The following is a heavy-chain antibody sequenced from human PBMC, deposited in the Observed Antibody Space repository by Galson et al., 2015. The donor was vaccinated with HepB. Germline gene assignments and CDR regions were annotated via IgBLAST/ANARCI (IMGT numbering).Heavy chain of an antibody. CDR2: IYPGDSDT. V-gene: IGHV5-51*01. D-gene: IGHD6-13*01. Sequence: SGAEVKQPGESLKISCKGSGCSFPSYWIGWVRQMPGKGLEWMGIIYPGDSDTRYSPSFQGQVTISADKSISTAYLQWSSLKASDTAMYYCARPAAAGTYYYYGMDVWGRGTTVTVSS. J-gene: IGHJ6*02. CDR3: ARPAAAGTYYYYGMDV. CDR1: GCSFPSYW.